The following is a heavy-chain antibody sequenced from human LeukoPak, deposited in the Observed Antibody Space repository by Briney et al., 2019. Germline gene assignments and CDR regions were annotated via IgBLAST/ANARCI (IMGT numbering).Heavy chain of an antibody. Sequence: SETLSLTCTVSGGSIRSSYYYWGWIRQPPGTGLEWIGSIYDSGSTYYNPSLKSRVTISVDTPKNQFSLKLSSVTAADTAVYYCARFRDGYNPDNFDYWGQGTLVTVSS. CDR3: ARFRDGYNPDNFDY. V-gene: IGHV4-39*07. CDR2: IYDSGST. CDR1: GGSIRSSYYY. D-gene: IGHD5-24*01. J-gene: IGHJ4*02.